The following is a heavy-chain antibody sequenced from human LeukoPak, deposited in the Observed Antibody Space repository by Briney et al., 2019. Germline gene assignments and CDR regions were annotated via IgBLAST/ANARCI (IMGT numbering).Heavy chain of an antibody. D-gene: IGHD6-13*01. CDR3: AGSIAAAGDYFDY. V-gene: IGHV4-61*02. CDR1: GGSISSGSYY. CDR2: IYTSGST. J-gene: IGHJ4*02. Sequence: SETLSLTCTVAGGSISSGSYYWRWIRQPAGKGLEWIGRIYTSGSTNYNPSLKSRVTISVDTSKNQFSLKLSSVTAADTAVYYCAGSIAAAGDYFDYWGQGTLVTVSS.